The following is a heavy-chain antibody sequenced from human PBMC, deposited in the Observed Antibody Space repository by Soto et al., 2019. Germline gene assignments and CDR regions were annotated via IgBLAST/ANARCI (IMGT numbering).Heavy chain of an antibody. J-gene: IGHJ4*02. D-gene: IGHD2-15*01. CDR2: ISSSSNNT. CDR3: ARAWGYCSSRSCYSDY. Sequence: GGSLRLSCAASGFTFSGYAMRWVRQAPGKGLEWVSSISSSSNNTYYADSVKGRFTISRDNAKNSLYLKMDSLRAEDTAVYYCARAWGYCSSRSCYSDYWGQGTLVTVSS. CDR1: GFTFSGYA. V-gene: IGHV3-21*01.